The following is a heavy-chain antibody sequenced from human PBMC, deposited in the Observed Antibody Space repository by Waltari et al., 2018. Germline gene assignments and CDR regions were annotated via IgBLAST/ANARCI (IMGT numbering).Heavy chain of an antibody. V-gene: IGHV4-59*01. Sequence: QVQLQESGPGLVKPSETLSLTCTVSGGSISSYYWSWIRQPPGKGLEWIGYIYYSGSTHYDPSLKGRVTISVDTSKNQFSLKLSSVTAADTAVYYCARGLYGDYYFDYWGQGTLVTVSS. CDR1: GGSISSYY. CDR2: IYYSGST. D-gene: IGHD4-17*01. CDR3: ARGLYGDYYFDY. J-gene: IGHJ4*02.